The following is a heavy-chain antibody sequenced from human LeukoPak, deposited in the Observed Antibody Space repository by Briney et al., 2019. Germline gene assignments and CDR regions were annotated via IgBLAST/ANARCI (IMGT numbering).Heavy chain of an antibody. CDR2: IRYDGSNK. CDR3: AKDPMSAPGYYYYYMDV. D-gene: IGHD7-27*01. Sequence: GGSLRLSCAASGFTFSSYGMHWVRQAPGKGLEWVAFIRYDGSNKYYADSVKGRFTISRDNSKNTLYLQMNSLRAEDTAVYYCAKDPMSAPGYYYYYMDVWGKGTTVTVSS. CDR1: GFTFSSYG. V-gene: IGHV3-30*02. J-gene: IGHJ6*03.